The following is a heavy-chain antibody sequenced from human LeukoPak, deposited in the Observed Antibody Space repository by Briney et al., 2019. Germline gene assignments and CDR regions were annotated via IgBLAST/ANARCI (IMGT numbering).Heavy chain of an antibody. CDR3: ARDLGYCSSTSCLDAFDI. V-gene: IGHV4-59*01. Sequence: PSETLSLTCTVSGGSISSYYWSWIRQPPGKGLEWIGYIYYSGSTNYNPSLRSRVTISVDTSKNQFSLKLSSVTAADTAVYYCARDLGYCSSTSCLDAFDIWGQGTMVTVSS. CDR2: IYYSGST. J-gene: IGHJ3*02. D-gene: IGHD2-2*01. CDR1: GGSISSYY.